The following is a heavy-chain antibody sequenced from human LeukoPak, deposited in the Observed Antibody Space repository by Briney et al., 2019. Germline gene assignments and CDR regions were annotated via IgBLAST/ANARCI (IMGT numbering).Heavy chain of an antibody. CDR3: AGGVPSGYCSSTSCPKVDY. CDR1: GGSISNYY. Sequence: PSETLSLTCTVSGGSISNYYWSWIRQPPGKGLEWIGYIYYSGSTNYNPSFKSRVTISVDTSKNQFSLKLSSVTAADTAVYYCAGGVPSGYCSSTSCPKVDYWGQGTLVTVSS. J-gene: IGHJ4*02. D-gene: IGHD2-2*01. CDR2: IYYSGST. V-gene: IGHV4-59*08.